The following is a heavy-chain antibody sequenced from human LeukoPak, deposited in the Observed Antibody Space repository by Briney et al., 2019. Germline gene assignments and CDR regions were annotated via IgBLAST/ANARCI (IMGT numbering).Heavy chain of an antibody. D-gene: IGHD3-10*01. CDR1: GGSISRSSYY. V-gene: IGHV4-39*01. CDR2: VYYSGST. Sequence: PSETLSLTCTVSGGSISRSSYYWGWIRQPPGKGLEWIGSVYYSGSTYYNPSLKSRVTISVDTSKNQFSLKLSSVTAADTAVYYCAVGSGVKYNWGQGTLVTVSS. J-gene: IGHJ4*02. CDR3: AVGSGVKYN.